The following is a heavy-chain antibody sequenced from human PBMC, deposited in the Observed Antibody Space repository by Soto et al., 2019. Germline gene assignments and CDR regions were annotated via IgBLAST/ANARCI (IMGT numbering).Heavy chain of an antibody. Sequence: QVQLQESGPGLVKPSETLSLTCTVSGGSVSSGSYYWSWIRQPPGKGLEWIGYIYYSGSTNSNPSVKSRVTISVDTSKNQFSLKLSSVTAADTAVYYCARFTYYDFWSGPNYGMDVWGQGTTVTVSS. CDR3: ARFTYYDFWSGPNYGMDV. CDR2: IYYSGST. J-gene: IGHJ6*02. CDR1: GGSVSSGSYY. V-gene: IGHV4-61*01. D-gene: IGHD3-3*01.